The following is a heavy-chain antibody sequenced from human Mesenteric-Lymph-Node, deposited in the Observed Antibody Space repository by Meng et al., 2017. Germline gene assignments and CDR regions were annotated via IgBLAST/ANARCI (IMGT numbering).Heavy chain of an antibody. CDR1: GFTFSSYG. J-gene: IGHJ4*02. V-gene: IGHV3-33*01. CDR3: ARDSIGKTYYDFWSGYYTAAFLDY. D-gene: IGHD3-3*01. Sequence: GESLKISCAASGFTFSSYGMHWVRQAPGKGLEWVAVIWYDGSNKYYADSVKGRFTISGDNSKNTLYLQMNSLRAEDTAVYYCARDSIGKTYYDFWSGYYTAAFLDYWGQGTLVTVSS. CDR2: IWYDGSNK.